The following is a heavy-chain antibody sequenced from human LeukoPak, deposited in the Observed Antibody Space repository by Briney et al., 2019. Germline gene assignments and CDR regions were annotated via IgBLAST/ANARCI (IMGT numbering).Heavy chain of an antibody. V-gene: IGHV3-21*01. CDR2: ISSNSSYI. CDR3: ARGSSSSVIPDFDY. CDR1: GFTFSSYS. Sequence: PGGSLRLSCAASGFTFSSYSMNWVRQAPGKGLEWVSSISSNSSYIYYADSVQGRFTISRDNAKNSLYLQMNSLRAEDTAVYYCARGSSSSVIPDFDYWGQGTLVTVSS. J-gene: IGHJ4*02. D-gene: IGHD6-6*01.